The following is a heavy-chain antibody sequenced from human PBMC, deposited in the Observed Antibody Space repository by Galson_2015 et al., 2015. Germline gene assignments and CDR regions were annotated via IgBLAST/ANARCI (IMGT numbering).Heavy chain of an antibody. D-gene: IGHD4-17*01. CDR1: GGSISSSYC. CDR3: ARTADYGDPYWYFDL. J-gene: IGHJ2*01. CDR2: IHHSGST. Sequence: LTCTVSGGSISSSYCWNWVRQPPGRGLEWIGQIHHSGSTNYNPSLKGRVTISVDKSKNQFTLKLSSVTAADTALYFCARTADYGDPYWYFDLWGRGILVTVSS. V-gene: IGHV4-4*01.